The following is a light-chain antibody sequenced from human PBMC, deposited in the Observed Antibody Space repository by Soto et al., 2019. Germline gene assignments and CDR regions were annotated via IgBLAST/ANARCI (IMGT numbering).Light chain of an antibody. V-gene: IGLV2-14*01. CDR3: SSYTITNTYV. CDR2: EVS. J-gene: IGLJ1*01. CDR1: SNDVGGYNY. Sequence: QSVLTQPASVSGSPGQSITISCTGTSNDVGGYNYVSWSQQHPGKAPKLMIYEVSNRPSGVSNRFSGSKSGNTASLTISGLQAEDEADYYCSSYTITNTYVFGTGTKVTVL.